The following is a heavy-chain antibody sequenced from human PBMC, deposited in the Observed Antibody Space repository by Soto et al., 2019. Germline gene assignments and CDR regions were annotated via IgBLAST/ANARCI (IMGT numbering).Heavy chain of an antibody. CDR1: GYTFTSYY. CDR2: INPSGGDT. CDR3: ARCADSGSGSYSDY. J-gene: IGHJ4*02. V-gene: IGHV1-46*01. D-gene: IGHD3-10*01. Sequence: QVQLVQSGAEVKKPGASVKVSCKASGYTFTSYYMHWVRQAPGQGLEWMGLINPSGGDTYVAQKFQARVTLTRDTSTSTVYMELRSLRSEDTAVYYCARCADSGSGSYSDYWGQGTLVTVSS.